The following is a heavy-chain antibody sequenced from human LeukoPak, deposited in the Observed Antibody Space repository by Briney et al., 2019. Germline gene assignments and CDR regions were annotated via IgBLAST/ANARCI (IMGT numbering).Heavy chain of an antibody. V-gene: IGHV3-48*04. CDR1: GFTFSSYA. Sequence: PGGSLRLSCAASGFTFSSYAMHWVRQAPGKGLEWVSYISSSGSTMYYADSVKGRFTISRDNAKNSLYLQMDSLRAEDTALYYCTRDPSNSGSYSRLDYWGQGTLVTVSS. D-gene: IGHD1-26*01. CDR2: ISSSGSTM. J-gene: IGHJ4*02. CDR3: TRDPSNSGSYSRLDY.